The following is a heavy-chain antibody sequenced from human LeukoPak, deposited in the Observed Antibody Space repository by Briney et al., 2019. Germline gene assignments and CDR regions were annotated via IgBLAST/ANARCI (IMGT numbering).Heavy chain of an antibody. V-gene: IGHV1-69*06. J-gene: IGHJ3*02. CDR1: GGTFSSYA. Sequence: SVKVSCKASGGTFSSYAISWVRQAPGQGLEWMGGIIPIFGTANYAQKFQGRVTITADKSTSTAYMELSSLRSEDTAVYYCARAGYCSGGSCYSPAIWGQGTMVTVSS. CDR3: ARAGYCSGGSCYSPAI. D-gene: IGHD2-15*01. CDR2: IIPIFGTA.